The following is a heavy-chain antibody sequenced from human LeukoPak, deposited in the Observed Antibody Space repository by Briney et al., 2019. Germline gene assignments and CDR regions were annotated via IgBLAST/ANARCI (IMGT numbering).Heavy chain of an antibody. CDR1: GYSISSGYY. D-gene: IGHD6-25*01. CDR3: ARVAAWPDY. V-gene: IGHV4-38-2*02. Sequence: PSETLSLTCTVSGYSISSGYYWGWIRQPPGKGLEWIGSIYYSGSTYYNPSLKSRVTISVDTSKNQFSLKLSSVTAADTAVYYCARVAAWPDYWGQGTLVTVSS. CDR2: IYYSGST. J-gene: IGHJ4*02.